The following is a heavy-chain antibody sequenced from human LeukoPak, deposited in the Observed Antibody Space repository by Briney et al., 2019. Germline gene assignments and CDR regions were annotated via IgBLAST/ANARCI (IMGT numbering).Heavy chain of an antibody. CDR2: ICDTGNT. Sequence: SETLSLTCTLSGDSIRSCGFCWGWIRQPPGKGLECVGVICDTGNTYYNPSLKSRVTISVDTSKNQFSLRVTSVTAADTALYYCARHKSGIDWFDPWGQGTLVTVSS. J-gene: IGHJ5*02. CDR3: ARHKSGIDWFDP. CDR1: GDSIRSCGFC. D-gene: IGHD1-14*01. V-gene: IGHV4-39*01.